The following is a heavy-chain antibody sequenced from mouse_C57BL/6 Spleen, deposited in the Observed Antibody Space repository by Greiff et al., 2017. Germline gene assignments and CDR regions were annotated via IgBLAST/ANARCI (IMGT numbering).Heavy chain of an antibody. CDR3: ARRGGDVTEY. CDR2: IDPSDSYT. J-gene: IGHJ2*01. Sequence: VQLQQPGAELVRPGTSVKLSCKASGYTFTSYWMHWVKQRPGQGLEWIGVIDPSDSYTNYNQKFKGKATLTVDTSSSTAYMQLSSLTSEDSAVYYCARRGGDVTEYWGQGTTLTVSS. V-gene: IGHV1-59*01. D-gene: IGHD2-12*01. CDR1: GYTFTSYW.